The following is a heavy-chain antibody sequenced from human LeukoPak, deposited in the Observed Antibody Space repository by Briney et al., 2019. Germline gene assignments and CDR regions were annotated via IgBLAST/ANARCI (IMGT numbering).Heavy chain of an antibody. CDR2: IYYSGST. Sequence: PSETLSLTCPVSGGSISSYYWSWIRQPPGKGLEWIGYIYYSGSTNYNPSLKSRVTISVDTSKNQFSLKLSSVTAADTAVYYCARVGSYDAFDIWGQGTMVTVSS. CDR1: GGSISSYY. D-gene: IGHD1-26*01. V-gene: IGHV4-59*01. CDR3: ARVGSYDAFDI. J-gene: IGHJ3*02.